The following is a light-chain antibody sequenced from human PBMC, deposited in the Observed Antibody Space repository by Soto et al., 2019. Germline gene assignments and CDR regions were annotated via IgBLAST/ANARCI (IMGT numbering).Light chain of an antibody. Sequence: DIQMTQSPSTLSASVGDRVTITCRASQSVSTWLAWYQQKPGRAPNLLIYNVFNLETGVPSRFSGSGSGTEFTLTLSSLQPDDFATYYCQHYNGYSRTFGQGTKVEI. V-gene: IGKV1-5*01. CDR1: QSVSTW. J-gene: IGKJ1*01. CDR3: QHYNGYSRT. CDR2: NVF.